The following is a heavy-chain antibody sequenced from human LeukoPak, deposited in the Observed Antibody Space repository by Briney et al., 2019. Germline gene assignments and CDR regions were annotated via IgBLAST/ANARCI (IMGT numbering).Heavy chain of an antibody. J-gene: IGHJ4*02. CDR3: ASILYGGNIFDY. CDR1: GFTFSSYW. V-gene: IGHV3-7*01. CDR2: IKQDGNEK. D-gene: IGHD4-23*01. Sequence: PGGSLSLSCAASGFTFSSYWISSVRHAPGKGQEWESNIKQDGNEKAYVDSVKGRLTITRDNAKNYLYLQMNSSRADEATVYYCASILYGGNIFDYWGEGDPVTVS.